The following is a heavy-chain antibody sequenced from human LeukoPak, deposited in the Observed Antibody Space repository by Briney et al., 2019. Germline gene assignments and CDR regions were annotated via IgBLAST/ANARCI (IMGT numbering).Heavy chain of an antibody. Sequence: GGSLRLSCAASGFSFSNYGMHWVRQAPGKGLEWVAFIRFDGTDEFYADSVKGRFTISRDNSKNTLYLQMNSLRAEDTAVYYCARFGVAATDAFDIWGQGTMVTVSS. D-gene: IGHD6-19*01. CDR3: ARFGVAATDAFDI. CDR2: IRFDGTDE. J-gene: IGHJ3*02. CDR1: GFSFSNYG. V-gene: IGHV3-30*02.